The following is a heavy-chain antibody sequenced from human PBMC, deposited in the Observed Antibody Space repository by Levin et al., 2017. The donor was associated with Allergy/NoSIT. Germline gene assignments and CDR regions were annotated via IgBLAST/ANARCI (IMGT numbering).Heavy chain of an antibody. J-gene: IGHJ5*02. V-gene: IGHV5-51*01. Sequence: GESLKISCKGSGYSFTSYWIGWVRQMPGKGLEWMGIIYPGDSDTRYSPSFQGQVTISADKSISTAYLQWSSLKASDTAMYYCARCYHVDTAMESTCRFDPWGQGTLVTVSS. CDR3: ARCYHVDTAMESTCRFDP. CDR2: IYPGDSDT. D-gene: IGHD5-18*01. CDR1: GYSFTSYW.